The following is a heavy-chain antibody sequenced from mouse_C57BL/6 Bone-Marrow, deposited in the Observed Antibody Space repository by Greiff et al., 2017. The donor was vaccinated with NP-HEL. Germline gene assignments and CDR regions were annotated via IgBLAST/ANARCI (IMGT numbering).Heavy chain of an antibody. CDR3: AREPPLLEYYYAMDY. Sequence: VQLKQSGPGLVAPSQSLSITCTVSGFSLTSYAISWVRQPPGKGLEWLGVIWTGGGTNYNSALKSRLSISKDNSKSQVFLKMNSLQTDDTARYYCAREPPLLEYYYAMDYWGQGTSVTVSS. CDR2: IWTGGGT. J-gene: IGHJ4*01. CDR1: GFSLTSYA. V-gene: IGHV2-9-1*01. D-gene: IGHD2-10*01.